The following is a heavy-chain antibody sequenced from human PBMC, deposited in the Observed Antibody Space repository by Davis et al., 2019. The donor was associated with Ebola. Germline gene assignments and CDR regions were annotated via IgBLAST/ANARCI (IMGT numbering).Heavy chain of an antibody. CDR1: GFTFSSYS. Sequence: GESLKISCAASGFTFSSYSMNWVRQAPGKGLEWVSSISSSSSYIYYANSVKGRFTISRDNAKNSLYLQMNSLRAEDTALYYCVKDRSGGLGGYLFGMDVWGKGTSVTVSS. CDR3: VKDRSGGLGGYLFGMDV. J-gene: IGHJ6*04. CDR2: ISSSSSYI. D-gene: IGHD3-22*01. V-gene: IGHV3-21*04.